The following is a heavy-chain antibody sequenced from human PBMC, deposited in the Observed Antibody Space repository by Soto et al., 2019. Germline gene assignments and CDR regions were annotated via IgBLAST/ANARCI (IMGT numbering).Heavy chain of an antibody. CDR1: GFTFSSYG. CDR3: ARGGSASGGYYCYVMDV. V-gene: IGHV3-33*01. J-gene: IGHJ6*02. CDR2: IWYDGSNK. Sequence: GGSLRLSCAASGFTFSSYGMHWVRQAPGKGLEWVAVIWYDGSNKYYADSVKGRFTISRDNSKNTLYLQMNSLRAEDTAVYYCARGGSASGGYYCYVMDVWGQGTTVTVSS. D-gene: IGHD3-16*01.